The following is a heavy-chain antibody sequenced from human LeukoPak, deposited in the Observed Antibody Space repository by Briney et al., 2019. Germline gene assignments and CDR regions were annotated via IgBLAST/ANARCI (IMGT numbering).Heavy chain of an antibody. CDR3: AKVGTLVGATGYYYYYMDV. D-gene: IGHD1-26*01. V-gene: IGHV3-30*04. CDR2: ISDDGSNK. CDR1: GFTFRTYA. J-gene: IGHJ6*03. Sequence: GGSLRLSCAASGFTFRTYAMNWVRQAPGKGLEWVAVISDDGSNKYYAESVKGQFTISRDNSKNTLYLQMNSLRAEDTAVYYCAKVGTLVGATGYYYYYMDVWGKGTTVTVSS.